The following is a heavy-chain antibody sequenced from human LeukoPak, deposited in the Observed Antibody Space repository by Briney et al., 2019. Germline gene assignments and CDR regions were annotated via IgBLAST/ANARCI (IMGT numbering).Heavy chain of an antibody. Sequence: GGSLRLSCTASGFTFSDYAVTWVRQAPGKGLVWVGFIRSKAHGGTADYATSVKGRFTISRDDSKTIAYLQMDSLKTEDTAVYYCSRAHSTGWLGINDYWGQGALVTVSS. J-gene: IGHJ4*02. V-gene: IGHV3-49*04. CDR2: IRSKAHGGTA. CDR1: GFTFSDYA. D-gene: IGHD6-19*01. CDR3: SRAHSTGWLGINDY.